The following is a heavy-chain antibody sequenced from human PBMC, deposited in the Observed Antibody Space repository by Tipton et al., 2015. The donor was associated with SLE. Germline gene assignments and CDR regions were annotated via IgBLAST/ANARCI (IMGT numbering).Heavy chain of an antibody. Sequence: QLVQSGAEVKKPGASVKVSCKASGYTFTGYYMHWVRQAPGQGLEWMGGIISIFGTPRYAAKFQGRVTITADESTSTAYMELSSLRSEDTAVYYCASSYGDYGDYWGQGTLVTVSS. CDR1: GYTFTGYY. J-gene: IGHJ4*02. CDR3: ASSYGDYGDY. V-gene: IGHV1-69*13. CDR2: IISIFGTP. D-gene: IGHD4-17*01.